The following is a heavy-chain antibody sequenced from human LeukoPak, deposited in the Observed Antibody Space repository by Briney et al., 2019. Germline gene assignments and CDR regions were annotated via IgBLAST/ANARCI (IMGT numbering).Heavy chain of an antibody. V-gene: IGHV3-23*01. J-gene: IGHJ5*02. CDR1: GFTFTSYV. Sequence: GGSLRLSCAASGFTFTSYVMSWVRQSPGKGLEWVSASGSGDSTYYADSVKGRFIISRDNSKKMVYLQMNRLRAEDTAVYYCAKVTYDYVWGSYETWGQGTLVTVSS. CDR3: AKVTYDYVWGSYET. CDR2: SGSGDST. D-gene: IGHD3-16*01.